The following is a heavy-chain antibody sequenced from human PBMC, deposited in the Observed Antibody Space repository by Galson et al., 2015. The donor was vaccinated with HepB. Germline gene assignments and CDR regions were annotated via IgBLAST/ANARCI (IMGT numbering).Heavy chain of an antibody. CDR3: ARGRGGRITTFGVAQGGAFDI. V-gene: IGHV3-53*01. CDR2: IYSGGSS. CDR1: GFTVSSNY. D-gene: IGHD3-3*01. Sequence: SLRLSCAASGFTVSSNYMSWVRQAPGKGLAWVSVIYSGGSSYYADSVKGRFTISRDNSKNTLYLQMNSLRAEDTAVYYCARGRGGRITTFGVAQGGAFDIWGQGTMVTVSS. J-gene: IGHJ3*02.